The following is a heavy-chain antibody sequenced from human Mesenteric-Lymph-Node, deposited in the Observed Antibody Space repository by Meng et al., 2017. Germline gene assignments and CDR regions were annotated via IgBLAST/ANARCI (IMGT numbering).Heavy chain of an antibody. D-gene: IGHD6-19*01. CDR3: ARIRQWLVVNAFDI. J-gene: IGHJ3*02. V-gene: IGHV3-20*04. Sequence: GGSLRLSCAASGFTFDDYGMSWVRQAPGKGLEWVSGINWNGGSTGYADSVKGRFTISRDNAKNSLYLQMNSLRAEDTALYYCARIRQWLVVNAFDIWGQGTMVTVSS. CDR2: INWNGGST. CDR1: GFTFDDYG.